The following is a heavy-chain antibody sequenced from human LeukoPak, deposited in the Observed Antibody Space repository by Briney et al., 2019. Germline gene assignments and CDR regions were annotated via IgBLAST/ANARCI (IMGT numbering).Heavy chain of an antibody. CDR1: GGSISSGGYS. Sequence: SETLSLTCAVSGGSISSGGYSWSWIRQPPGKGLEWIGYIYHSGSTYYNPSLKSRVTISVDRSKNQFSLKLSSVTAADTAVYFCSREQIRGSGSYYYNLFDPWGQGALVTVSS. D-gene: IGHD3-10*01. V-gene: IGHV4-30-2*01. CDR3: SREQIRGSGSYYYNLFDP. CDR2: IYHSGST. J-gene: IGHJ5*02.